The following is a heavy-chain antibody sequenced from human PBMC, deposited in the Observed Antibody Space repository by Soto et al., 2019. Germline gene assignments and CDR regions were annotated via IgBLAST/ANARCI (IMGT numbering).Heavy chain of an antibody. Sequence: GSLRLSCAASGFTFSSYAMSWVRQAPGKGLEWVSAISGSGGSTYYADSVKGRFIISRDNSKNTLYLQMNSLRAEDTAVYYCAKAGGGAYYDFWSGYNAFDIWGQGTMVTVSS. V-gene: IGHV3-23*01. D-gene: IGHD3-3*01. CDR2: ISGSGGST. CDR3: AKAGGGAYYDFWSGYNAFDI. CDR1: GFTFSSYA. J-gene: IGHJ3*02.